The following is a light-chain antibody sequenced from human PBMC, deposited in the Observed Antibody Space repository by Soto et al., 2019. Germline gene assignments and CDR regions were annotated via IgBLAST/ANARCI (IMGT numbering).Light chain of an antibody. CDR2: KAS. CDR1: QSISSW. CDR3: QQYHSYSLT. J-gene: IGKJ4*01. V-gene: IGKV1-5*03. Sequence: DIQMTQSPSTLSASVGDRVTITCRASQSISSWLAWYQQKPGKAPKLLIYKASSLEGGVPSRFSGSGSGTDFTLTISSLHPDDLATYYCQQYHSYSLTFGGGTKVDIK.